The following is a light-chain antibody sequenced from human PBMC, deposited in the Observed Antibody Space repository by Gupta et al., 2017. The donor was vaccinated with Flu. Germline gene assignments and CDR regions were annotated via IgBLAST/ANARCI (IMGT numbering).Light chain of an antibody. CDR2: DAS. J-gene: IGKJ5*01. V-gene: IGKV6-21*01. CDR3: QQNSSLPIT. Sequence: PDFQSVTPKEKVTIPCRASQNIDTSLAWYQQKPGQSPKLLIKDASNSASGVPSRFSGSGSGTDFTLTINSLEAEDAATYYCQQNSSLPITFGQGTQLEIK. CDR1: QNIDTS.